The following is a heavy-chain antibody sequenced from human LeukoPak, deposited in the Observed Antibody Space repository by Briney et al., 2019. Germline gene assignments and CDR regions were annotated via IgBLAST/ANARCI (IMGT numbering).Heavy chain of an antibody. CDR1: GYTFTSYY. D-gene: IGHD3-22*01. J-gene: IGHJ3*02. Sequence: ASVTVSCKASGYTFTSYYMHWVRQAPGQGLEWMGIINPSGGSTSYAQKFQGRVTMTRDTSTSTVYMELSSLGSEDTAVYYCARHTYYYDSSGSIRDAFDIWGQGTMVTVSS. CDR3: ARHTYYYDSSGSIRDAFDI. V-gene: IGHV1-46*01. CDR2: INPSGGST.